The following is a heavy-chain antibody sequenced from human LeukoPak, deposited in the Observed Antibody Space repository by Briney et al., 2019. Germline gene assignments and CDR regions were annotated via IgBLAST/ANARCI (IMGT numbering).Heavy chain of an antibody. J-gene: IGHJ4*02. D-gene: IGHD6-13*01. Sequence: GGSLRLSCAASGFTFSSYAMSWVRQAPGKGLEWVSAISGSGGSTYYADSVKDRFTISRDNSKNTLYLQMNSLRAEDTAVYYCAKVPVAAAAPYYFDYWGQGTLVTVSS. CDR3: AKVPVAAAAPYYFDY. CDR2: ISGSGGST. CDR1: GFTFSSYA. V-gene: IGHV3-23*01.